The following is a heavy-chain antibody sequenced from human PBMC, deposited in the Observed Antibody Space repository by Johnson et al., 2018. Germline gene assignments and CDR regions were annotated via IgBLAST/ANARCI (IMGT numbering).Heavy chain of an antibody. D-gene: IGHD3-22*01. J-gene: IGHJ1*01. Sequence: EVQLVETGGGLVQPGGSLRLSCAASGFTFSSYSMNWVRQAPGKGLEWVSYISTSSSTIYYADSVKGRFTISRDNAKNSLYLQMNSLRAEDTAGYYCAKDVGDTMIVVVIEYFQHWGQGTLVTVSS. V-gene: IGHV3-48*01. CDR3: AKDVGDTMIVVVIEYFQH. CDR1: GFTFSSYS. CDR2: ISTSSSTI.